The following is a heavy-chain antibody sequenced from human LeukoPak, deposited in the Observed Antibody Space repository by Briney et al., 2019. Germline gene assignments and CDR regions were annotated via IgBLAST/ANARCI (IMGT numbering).Heavy chain of an antibody. V-gene: IGHV4-39*01. J-gene: IGHJ4*02. CDR3: ATRYGSGTYPRYYFDS. CDR2: IYSSGSS. Sequence: SETLSLTCTVSGGSISSSSYNWGWIRPPPGKGLEWIGTIYSSGSSYYNPSLKSRLTISVDTSRNQFSLKLSSVTASDTAVYYCATRYGSGTYPRYYFDSWGQGTLVTVSS. CDR1: GGSISSSSYN. D-gene: IGHD3-10*01.